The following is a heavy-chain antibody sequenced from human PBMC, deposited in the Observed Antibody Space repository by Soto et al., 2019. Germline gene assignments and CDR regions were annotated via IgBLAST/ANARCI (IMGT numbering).Heavy chain of an antibody. CDR1: GFSFSTSGVG. CDR3: VRQTTGSLIVSVAITPYYYLGFGV. D-gene: IGHD2-2*01. CDR2: IYWNDDK. J-gene: IGHJ6*02. V-gene: IGHV2-5*01. Sequence: QITLKESGPTLVRPTQTLTLTCTFSGFSFSTSGVGVNWIRQPPGKALEWLALIYWNDDKRYSASLRSRLTITKDTAKNQVVLTLSNLDPVDTATYYCVRQTTGSLIVSVAITPYYYLGFGVWGQGTSGTVSS.